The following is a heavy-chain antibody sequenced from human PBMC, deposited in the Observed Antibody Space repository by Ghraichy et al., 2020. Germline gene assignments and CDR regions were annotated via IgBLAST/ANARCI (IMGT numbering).Heavy chain of an antibody. CDR1: GFTFKNYW. Sequence: GGSLRLSCAASGFTFKNYWMHWVRQAPGKGLMWVSRIDTDGTGTNYADSVKGRFTISRDNAKNTVYLEMNNLRAEDTAVYYCGSVFEYWGLGTLVTVSS. CDR3: GSVFEY. CDR2: IDTDGTGT. V-gene: IGHV3-74*01. J-gene: IGHJ4*02.